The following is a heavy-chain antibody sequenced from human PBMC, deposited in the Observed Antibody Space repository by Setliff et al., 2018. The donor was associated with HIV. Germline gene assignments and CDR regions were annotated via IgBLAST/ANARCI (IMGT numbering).Heavy chain of an antibody. CDR1: GFTFGDYT. CDR3: TSAFADYAYWYFDY. CDR2: IRSKTYGGTT. J-gene: IGHJ4*02. Sequence: GGSLRLSCTVSGFTFGDYTMSWVRQAPGRGLEWVGFIRSKTYGGTTEYAASVKGRFTISRDDSKSIAYLQMNSLKTEDTAVYYCTSAFADYAYWYFDYWGQGTLVTVSS. D-gene: IGHD2-8*02. V-gene: IGHV3-49*04.